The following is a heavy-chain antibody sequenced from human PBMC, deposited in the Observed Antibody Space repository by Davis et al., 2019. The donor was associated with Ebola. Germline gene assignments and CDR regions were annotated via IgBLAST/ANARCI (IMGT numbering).Heavy chain of an antibody. CDR2: IIPIFGTA. J-gene: IGHJ5*02. V-gene: IGHV1-69*13. D-gene: IGHD2-2*02. CDR1: GGTFSSYA. Sequence: SVKVSCNASGGTFSSYAISWVRQAPGQGLEWMGGIIPIFGTANYAQKFQGRVTITADESTSTAYMELSSLRSEDTAVYYCARGRVPAAIGNWFDPWGQGTLVTVSS. CDR3: ARGRVPAAIGNWFDP.